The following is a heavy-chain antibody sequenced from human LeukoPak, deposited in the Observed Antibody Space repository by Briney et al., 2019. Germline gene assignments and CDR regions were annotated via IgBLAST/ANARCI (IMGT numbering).Heavy chain of an antibody. CDR2: IKQDGSEK. V-gene: IGHV3-7*01. CDR1: GFTFSSYW. Sequence: GGSLRLSCAASGFTFSSYWMTWVRQAPGKGLEWVANIKQDGSEKYYVDSVKGRFTISRGNAKNSLYLQMNSLRAEDTAVYYCARGVPTGIDYFDYWGQGTLVTVSS. J-gene: IGHJ4*02. D-gene: IGHD1-1*01. CDR3: ARGVPTGIDYFDY.